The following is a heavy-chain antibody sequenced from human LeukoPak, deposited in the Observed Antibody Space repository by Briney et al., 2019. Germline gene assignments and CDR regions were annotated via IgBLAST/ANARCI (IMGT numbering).Heavy chain of an antibody. Sequence: PGGSLRLSCAASGFTFDDYAMHWVRQAPGKGLEWVSLISWDGGSTYYADSVKGRFTISRDNSKNSLYLQMNSLRAEDTALYYCAKDGEGYCSSTSCYLLGYWGQGTLVTVSS. CDR3: AKDGEGYCSSTSCYLLGY. J-gene: IGHJ4*02. CDR2: ISWDGGST. CDR1: GFTFDDYA. D-gene: IGHD2-2*01. V-gene: IGHV3-43D*03.